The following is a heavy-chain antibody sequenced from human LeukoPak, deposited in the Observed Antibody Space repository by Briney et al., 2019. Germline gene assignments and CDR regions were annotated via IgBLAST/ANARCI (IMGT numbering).Heavy chain of an antibody. V-gene: IGHV1-46*01. CDR3: AVDYYDSSGPFAFDI. J-gene: IGHJ3*02. CDR1: GYTFTSYY. CDR2: INPSGGST. Sequence: ASVKVPCKASGYTFTSYYMHWVRQAPGQGLEWMGIINPSGGSTSYAQKFQGRVTMTRDTSTSTVYMELSSLRSEDTAVYYCAVDYYDSSGPFAFDIWGQGTMVTVSS. D-gene: IGHD3-22*01.